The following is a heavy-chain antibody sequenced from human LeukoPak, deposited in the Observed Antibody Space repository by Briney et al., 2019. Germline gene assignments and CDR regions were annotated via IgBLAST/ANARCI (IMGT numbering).Heavy chain of an antibody. CDR2: IYYSGTT. Sequence: PSETLSLTCTVSGGSISSYYWSWMRQPPGKGREWIGYIYYSGTTNYNPSLKSRVAISVDTSKNQFSLKLTSVTAADTAVYYCVRDKGDVTRASSERFDYWGQGTLVTVSS. CDR3: VRDKGDVTRASSERFDY. CDR1: GGSISSYY. D-gene: IGHD4-17*01. V-gene: IGHV4-59*01. J-gene: IGHJ4*02.